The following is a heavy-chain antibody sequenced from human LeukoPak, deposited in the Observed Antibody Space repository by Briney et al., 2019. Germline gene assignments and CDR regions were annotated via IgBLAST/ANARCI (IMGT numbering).Heavy chain of an antibody. CDR2: ISSSSSYI. J-gene: IGHJ4*02. V-gene: IGHV3-21*01. Sequence: PGGSLRLSCAASGFTFSSYSMNWVRQAPGKGLEWVSSISSSSSYIYYADSVKGRFTISRDNAKNSLYLQMNSLRAEDTAVYYCAREGRYPGVWTTANDYWGQGTLVTVSS. CDR1: GFTFSSYS. CDR3: AREGRYPGVWTTANDY. D-gene: IGHD3-16*02.